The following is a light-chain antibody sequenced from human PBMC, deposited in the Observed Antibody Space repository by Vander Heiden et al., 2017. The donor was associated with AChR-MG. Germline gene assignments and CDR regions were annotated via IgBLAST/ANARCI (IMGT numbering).Light chain of an antibody. V-gene: IGLV1-44*01. CDR1: RSNIGNNA. J-gene: IGLJ2*01. CDR2: YNN. Sequence: QSVVTQPPSASGTPGQRVTISCSGSRSNIGNNAVNWYQHLPGTAPKLLIYYNNQRPSGVPDRFSGSKSGTSASLAISGLQSEDEADYYCAAWDDSLNGVIFGGGTKLTVL. CDR3: AAWDDSLNGVI.